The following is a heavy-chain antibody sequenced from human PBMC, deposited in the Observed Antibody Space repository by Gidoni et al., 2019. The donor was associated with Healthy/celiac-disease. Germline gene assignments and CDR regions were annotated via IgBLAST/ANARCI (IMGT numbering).Heavy chain of an antibody. CDR3: ARGGVVVAATPEASPYGMDV. J-gene: IGHJ6*02. Sequence: QVQLVESGGGLVKPGGSLRLSCAASGFTFRDYYMSWIRQAPGKGLEWVSYISSSGSTIYYADSVKGRFTISRDNAKNSLYLQMNSLRAEDTAVYYCARGGVVVAATPEASPYGMDVWGQGTTVTVSS. V-gene: IGHV3-11*01. CDR1: GFTFRDYY. D-gene: IGHD2-15*01. CDR2: ISSSGSTI.